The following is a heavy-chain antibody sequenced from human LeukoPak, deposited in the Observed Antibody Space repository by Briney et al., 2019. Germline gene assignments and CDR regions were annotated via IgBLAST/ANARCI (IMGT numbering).Heavy chain of an antibody. V-gene: IGHV3-23*01. D-gene: IGHD5-18*01. Sequence: PGGSLRLSCAASGFTFSTYGMNWVRQAPGKGLEWVSSSSDSGGSTFYADSVEGRFTISRDNSKNTLYLQMNSLRAEDTAVYYCARDMHTAMVTPHNWFDPWGQGTLVTVSS. CDR1: GFTFSTYG. CDR3: ARDMHTAMVTPHNWFDP. CDR2: SSDSGGST. J-gene: IGHJ5*02.